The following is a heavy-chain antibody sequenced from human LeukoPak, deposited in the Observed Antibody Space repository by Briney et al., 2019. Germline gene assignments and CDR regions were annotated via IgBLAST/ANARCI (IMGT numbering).Heavy chain of an antibody. CDR1: GASFSAFY. V-gene: IGHV4-4*09. J-gene: IGHJ3*02. D-gene: IGHD3-22*01. CDR2: IHSTGSS. Sequence: PAGTLSLTCDVSGASFSAFYWNWLRQAPGKGLEWIGYIHSTGSSINNPSLRGRLTLSLDTSRNQFFLTLSSVTAADTAVYYCARWDHYDGSGVEAFDIWGQGRLVTVSS. CDR3: ARWDHYDGSGVEAFDI.